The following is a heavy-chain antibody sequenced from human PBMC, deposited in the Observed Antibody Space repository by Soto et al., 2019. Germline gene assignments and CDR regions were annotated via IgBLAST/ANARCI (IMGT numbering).Heavy chain of an antibody. V-gene: IGHV4-4*07. D-gene: IGHD3-9*01. J-gene: IGHJ4*02. CDR3: ARLLSRDAFDWLSGVFDY. CDR1: GGSINTYY. CDR2: IYSSGST. Sequence: PSETLSLTCTVSGGSINTYYWTWIRQPAGKGLEWIGRIYSSGSTNYNPSLRSRVTMSLDTSKNQFSLRLTSVTAADTAVYYCARLLSRDAFDWLSGVFDYWGQGTLVTVSS.